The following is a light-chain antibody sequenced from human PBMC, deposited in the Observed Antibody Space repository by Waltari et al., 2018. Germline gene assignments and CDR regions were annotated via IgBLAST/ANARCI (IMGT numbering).Light chain of an antibody. V-gene: IGLV1-47*01. CDR1: RSHIGSVY. CDR2: RNN. CDR3: AAWDDSLSGWL. Sequence: QSVLTQPPSVSGTPGQEVTISCSGSRSHIGSVYIYWYQHFPGMAPKLLIFRNNPRPSGVPDRFSASKSGTSASLAISGLRSEDEADYYCAAWDDSLSGWLFGGGTKLTVL. J-gene: IGLJ3*02.